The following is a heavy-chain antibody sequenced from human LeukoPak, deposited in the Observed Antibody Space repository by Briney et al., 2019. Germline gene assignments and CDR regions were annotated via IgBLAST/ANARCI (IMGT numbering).Heavy chain of an antibody. D-gene: IGHD4-17*01. CDR2: MYNSGST. Sequence: SETLSLTCTISGGSISGSYWSWIRQPPGKGLEWIAYMYNSGSTNYNPSLKSRVTISIDTSKNQFSLKLSSLTAADTAIYYCARGIESYGDYGYWGQGVLVTVSS. CDR1: GGSISGSY. V-gene: IGHV4-59*01. J-gene: IGHJ4*01. CDR3: ARGIESYGDYGY.